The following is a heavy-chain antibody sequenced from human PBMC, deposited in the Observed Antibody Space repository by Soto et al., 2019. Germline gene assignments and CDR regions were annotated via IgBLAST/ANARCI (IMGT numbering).Heavy chain of an antibody. V-gene: IGHV1-3*01. Sequence: ASVKVSCKASGYTFTSYAMHWVRQAPGQRLEWMGWINAGNGNTKYSQKFQGRVTITRDTSASTAYMELSSPRSEDAAVYYCARDLDQQLVLFFSTTSNWFDPWGQGTLVTVSS. CDR3: ARDLDQQLVLFFSTTSNWFDP. CDR1: GYTFTSYA. J-gene: IGHJ5*02. D-gene: IGHD6-13*01. CDR2: INAGNGNT.